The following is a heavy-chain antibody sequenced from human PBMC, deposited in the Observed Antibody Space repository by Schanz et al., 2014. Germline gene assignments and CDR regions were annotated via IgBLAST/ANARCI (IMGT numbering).Heavy chain of an antibody. CDR3: ARDLNRCGGDCYSG. V-gene: IGHV3-21*01. CDR2: ISSTSSYI. CDR1: GFNFNTYA. Sequence: EVQLVESGGGLVQPGGSLRLSCAASGFNFNTYAMSWVRQAPGKGLEWVSSISSTSSYIFYADSVKGRFTISRDNAKNSLYLQMNNLRAEDTAVYYCARDLNRCGGDCYSGWGQGTLVTVSS. D-gene: IGHD2-21*02. J-gene: IGHJ4*02.